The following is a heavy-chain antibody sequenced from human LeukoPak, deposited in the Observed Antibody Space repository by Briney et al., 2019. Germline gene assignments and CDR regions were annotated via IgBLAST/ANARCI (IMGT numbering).Heavy chain of an antibody. D-gene: IGHD3-22*01. CDR3: AQYYYDSSGAFDI. V-gene: IGHV1-2*06. J-gene: IGHJ3*02. CDR2: INPNSGGT. Sequence: ASVKVSCKASGYTFTGYCMHWVRQAPGQGLEWMGRINPNSGGTNYAQKFQGRVTMTRDTSISTAYMELSRLRSDDTAVYYCAQYYYDSSGAFDIWGQGTMVTVSS. CDR1: GYTFTGYC.